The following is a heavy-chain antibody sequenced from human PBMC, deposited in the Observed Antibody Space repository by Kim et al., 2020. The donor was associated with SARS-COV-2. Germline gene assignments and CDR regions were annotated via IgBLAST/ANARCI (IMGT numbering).Heavy chain of an antibody. CDR3: AKDSSGWTRDFDY. D-gene: IGHD6-19*01. J-gene: IGHJ4*02. V-gene: IGHV3-30*18. CDR1: GFTFSSYG. CDR2: ISYDGSNK. Sequence: GGSLRLSCAASGFTFSSYGMHWVRQAPGKGLEWVAVISYDGSNKYYADSVKGRFTISRDNSKNTLYLQMNSLRAEDTAVYYCAKDSSGWTRDFDYWGQGTLVTVSS.